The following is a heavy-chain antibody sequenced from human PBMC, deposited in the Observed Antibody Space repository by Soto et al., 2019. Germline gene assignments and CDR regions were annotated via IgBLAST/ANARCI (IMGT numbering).Heavy chain of an antibody. J-gene: IGHJ3*02. CDR1: GGSISSYY. V-gene: IGHV4-4*07. CDR2: IYTSGST. Sequence: SETLSLTCTVSGGSISSYYWSWIRQPAGKGLEWIGRIYTSGSTNYNPSLKSRVTMSVDTSKNQFSLKLSSVTAADTAVYYCARDGHDYVWGSYRYRAFDIWGQGTMVTVSS. D-gene: IGHD3-16*02. CDR3: ARDGHDYVWGSYRYRAFDI.